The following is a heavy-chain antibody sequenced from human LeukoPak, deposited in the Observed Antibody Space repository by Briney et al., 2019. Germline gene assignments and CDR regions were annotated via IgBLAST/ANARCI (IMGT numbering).Heavy chain of an antibody. D-gene: IGHD5-12*01. CDR2: IYHTGST. CDR3: AREGRRGSKVDY. V-gene: IGHV4-59*02. J-gene: IGHJ4*02. CDR1: GGSVSDYY. Sequence: PSETLSLTCTISGGSVSDYYWSWIRQSPGKGLEWIGYIYHTGSTSYSPSLKSRVTISADTSQNQFSLKLSSVTAADTAVYYCAREGRRGSKVDYWGQGTLVTVSS.